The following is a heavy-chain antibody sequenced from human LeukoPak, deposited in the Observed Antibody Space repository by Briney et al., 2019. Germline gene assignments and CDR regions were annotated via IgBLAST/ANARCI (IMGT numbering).Heavy chain of an antibody. V-gene: IGHV3-66*01. CDR1: GFTVSSNY. J-gene: IGHJ6*02. CDR3: ASDARSTPYYYYYGMDV. CDR2: IYSGGST. Sequence: GGSLRLSCAASGFTVSSNYMSWVRQAPGKGLEWVSVIYSGGSTYCADSVKGRFTISRDNSKNTLYLQMNSLRAEDTAVYYCASDARSTPYYYYYGMDVWGQGTTVTVSS.